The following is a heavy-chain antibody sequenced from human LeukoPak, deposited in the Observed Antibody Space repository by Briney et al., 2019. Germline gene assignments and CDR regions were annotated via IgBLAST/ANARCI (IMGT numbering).Heavy chain of an antibody. V-gene: IGHV4-34*01. CDR1: GGSFSGYY. CDR2: INHSGST. J-gene: IGHJ4*02. CDR3: ARAVAAAGREGYFDY. Sequence: SETLSLTCAVYGGSFSGYYWSRIRQPPGKGLEWIGEINHSGSTNYNPSLKSRVTISVDTSKNQFSLKLSSVTAADTAVYYCARAVAAAGREGYFDYWGQGTLVTVS. D-gene: IGHD6-13*01.